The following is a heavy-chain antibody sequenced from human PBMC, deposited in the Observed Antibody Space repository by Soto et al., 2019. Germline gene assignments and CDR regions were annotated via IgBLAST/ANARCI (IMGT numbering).Heavy chain of an antibody. V-gene: IGHV3-30-3*01. D-gene: IGHD6-13*01. CDR3: ASPPLAAAANFDY. J-gene: IGHJ4*02. Sequence: GGSLRLSCAASGFTFSSYAMHWVRQAPGKRLEWVAVISYDGSNKHYADSVKGRFTISRDNSKNTLYLQMNSLRAEDTALFYCASPPLAAAANFDYWGQGTLVTVSS. CDR1: GFTFSSYA. CDR2: ISYDGSNK.